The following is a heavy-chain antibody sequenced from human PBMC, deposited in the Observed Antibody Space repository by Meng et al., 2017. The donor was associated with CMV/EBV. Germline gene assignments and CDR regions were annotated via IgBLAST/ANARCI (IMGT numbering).Heavy chain of an antibody. J-gene: IGHJ5*02. Sequence: GESLKISCAASGFTFSSYEMNWVRQAPGKGLEWVSYISSSGSTIYYADSVKGRFTISRDNAKNSLYLQMNSLRAEDTAVYYCARGQGSYYDFWSVNWFDPWGQGTLVTSPQ. CDR2: ISSSGSTI. CDR1: GFTFSSYE. V-gene: IGHV3-48*03. CDR3: ARGQGSYYDFWSVNWFDP. D-gene: IGHD3-3*01.